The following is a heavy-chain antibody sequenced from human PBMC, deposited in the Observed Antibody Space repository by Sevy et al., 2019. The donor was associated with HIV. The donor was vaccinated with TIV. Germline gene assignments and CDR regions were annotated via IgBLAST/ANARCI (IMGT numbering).Heavy chain of an antibody. CDR1: GFTFSSYW. V-gene: IGHV3-7*03. J-gene: IGHJ4*02. CDR3: ARVYDILTGYYIQYYFDY. CDR2: IKQDGSEK. Sequence: GGSLRLSCAASGFTFSSYWMSWVRQAPGKGLEWVANIKQDGSEKYYVDSVKGRFTISRDNAKNSLYLQMNSLRAEDTDVYDCARVYDILTGYYIQYYFDYWGQGTLVTVSS. D-gene: IGHD3-9*01.